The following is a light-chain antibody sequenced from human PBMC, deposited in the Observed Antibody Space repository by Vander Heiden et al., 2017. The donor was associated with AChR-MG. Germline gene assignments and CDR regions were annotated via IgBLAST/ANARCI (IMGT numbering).Light chain of an antibody. Sequence: DIQVTQSPASLSASQVDRITITSRTSQSIGNYLNWYQQKPGKTPKVLIYAASSLQSGVPSRFVGSASGTDFTLTITSLQPEDFATYYCQQTYSSPPTFGQGTKVEIK. J-gene: IGKJ1*01. CDR2: AAS. V-gene: IGKV1-39*01. CDR1: QSIGNY. CDR3: QQTYSSPPT.